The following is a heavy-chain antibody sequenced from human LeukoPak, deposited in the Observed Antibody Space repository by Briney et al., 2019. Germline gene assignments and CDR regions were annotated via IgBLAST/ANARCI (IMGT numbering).Heavy chain of an antibody. J-gene: IGHJ4*02. D-gene: IGHD2/OR15-2a*01. CDR3: ARDAPFHDY. V-gene: IGHV3-30-3*01. CDR2: ISEDGINK. CDR1: GFIFNDYP. Sequence: GGSLRLSCTASGFIFNDYPMHWVRQAPGKGLEWVAVISEDGINKFCADSVKGRFTISRDNSKNTLYVQMNSLRREDSAVYYCARDAPFHDYWGQGTLVTVSS.